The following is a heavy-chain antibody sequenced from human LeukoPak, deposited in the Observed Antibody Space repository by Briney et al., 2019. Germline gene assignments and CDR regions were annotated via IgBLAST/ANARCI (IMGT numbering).Heavy chain of an antibody. CDR3: ANHKYCSSTSCYSFAI. CDR2: ISAYSGNT. Sequence: ASVKVSCKASGYTFTSYGISWVRQAPGQGLEWMGWISAYSGNTNYAQNLQDRVTMTTDTSTTTAYMELRSLRSDDTAVYYCANHKYCSSTSCYSFAIRGQGTMVTVSS. CDR1: GYTFTSYG. J-gene: IGHJ3*02. V-gene: IGHV1-18*01. D-gene: IGHD2-2*01.